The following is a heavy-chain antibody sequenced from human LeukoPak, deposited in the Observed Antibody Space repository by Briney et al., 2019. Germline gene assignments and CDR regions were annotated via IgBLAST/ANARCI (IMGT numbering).Heavy chain of an antibody. D-gene: IGHD3-9*01. CDR2: IYSGGST. CDR3: ARSPLLRYFDWSHNYFDY. Sequence: GGSLRLSCAASGFTVSSNYMSWVRQAPGKGLEWVSIIYSGGSTSYADSVKGRFTISRDNAKNSLFLQMNSLRAEDTAVYYCARSPLLRYFDWSHNYFDYWGQGTLVTVSS. CDR1: GFTVSSNY. J-gene: IGHJ4*02. V-gene: IGHV3-53*01.